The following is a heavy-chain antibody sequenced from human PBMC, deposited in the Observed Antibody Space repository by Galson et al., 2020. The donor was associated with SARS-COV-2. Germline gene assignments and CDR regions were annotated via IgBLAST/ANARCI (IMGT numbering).Heavy chain of an antibody. Sequence: GGSLRLSCAASGFTFSSYEMTWVRQAPGKGLEWVSYISSSGSTIYYADSVKGRLTISGDNAKNSLYLQMKSLRAENTAVDYCARVVARITIFVVELGVFDYWGQRTLVTFSS. CDR1: GFTFSSYE. D-gene: IGHD3-3*01. V-gene: IGHV3-48*03. J-gene: IGHJ4*02. CDR3: ARVVARITIFVVELGVFDY. CDR2: ISSSGSTI.